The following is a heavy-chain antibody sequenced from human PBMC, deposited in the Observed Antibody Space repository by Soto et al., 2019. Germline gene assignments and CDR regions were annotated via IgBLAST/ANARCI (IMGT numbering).Heavy chain of an antibody. J-gene: IGHJ3*02. CDR2: IKSKTDGGTT. V-gene: IGHV3-15*01. Sequence: GGSLRLSCAASGFTFSNAWMSWVRQAPGKGLEWVGRIKSKTDGGTTDYAAPVKGRFTISRDDSKNTLYLQMNSLKTEDTAVYYCTTDRYNWNDVVDAFDIWGQGTMVTVSS. D-gene: IGHD1-20*01. CDR3: TTDRYNWNDVVDAFDI. CDR1: GFTFSNAW.